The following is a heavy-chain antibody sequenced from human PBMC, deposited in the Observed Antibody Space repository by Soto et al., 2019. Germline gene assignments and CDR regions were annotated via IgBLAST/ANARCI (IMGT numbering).Heavy chain of an antibody. CDR3: ASVASKSGYGMDV. J-gene: IGHJ6*02. D-gene: IGHD3-3*02. V-gene: IGHV3-23*01. Sequence: GGSLRLSCAASGFTFSSYAMSWVRQAPGKGLEWVSAISGSGGSTYYADSVKGRFTISRDNSKNTLYLQMNSLRAEDTAVYYRASVASKSGYGMDVWGQGTTVTVSS. CDR2: ISGSGGST. CDR1: GFTFSSYA.